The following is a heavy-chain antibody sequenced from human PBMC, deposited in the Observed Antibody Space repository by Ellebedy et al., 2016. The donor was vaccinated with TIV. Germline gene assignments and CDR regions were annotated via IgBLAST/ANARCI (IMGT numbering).Heavy chain of an antibody. V-gene: IGHV3-7*01. CDR2: INEDGRDK. J-gene: IGHJ4*02. CDR1: GFTFSNYW. Sequence: GESLKISCAASGFTFSNYWMGWVRQAPGKGLEWVANINEDGRDKYYVDSVKGRFTISRDNAKNSLYLQMNSLRVEDTAVYYCARAYQGSGPHGYWGQGTLVTVSS. CDR3: ARAYQGSGPHGY. D-gene: IGHD3-10*01.